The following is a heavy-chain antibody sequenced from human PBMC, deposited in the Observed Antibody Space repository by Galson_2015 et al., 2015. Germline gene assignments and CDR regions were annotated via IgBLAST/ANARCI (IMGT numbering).Heavy chain of an antibody. V-gene: IGHV3-23*01. CDR2: IGASGGGT. CDR3: ARCTVPLRPADSSGGCNWFDP. J-gene: IGHJ5*02. D-gene: IGHD6-19*01. CDR1: GFAFNNFA. Sequence: SLRLSCATSGFAFNNFAMNWVRQAPGKGLEWVSSIGASGGGTFYEDAVKGRFTISRDNSKNTLYLQMNSLRAEDTALYYCARCTVPLRPADSSGGCNWFDPWGQGTLVTVSS.